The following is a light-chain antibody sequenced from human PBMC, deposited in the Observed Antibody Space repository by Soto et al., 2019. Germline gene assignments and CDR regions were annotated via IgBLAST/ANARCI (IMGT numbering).Light chain of an antibody. CDR2: DAS. V-gene: IGKV3-11*01. J-gene: IGKJ1*01. Sequence: EIVLTQSPATLSLSLGERATLSCRASQSVSSSLAWYQQKPGQAPRLLIYDASNRAAGIPSRFSGSGSGTDFTLTISSLEPEDFAVYYCHQRSNWPPWTFGHGTKVEIK. CDR1: QSVSSS. CDR3: HQRSNWPPWT.